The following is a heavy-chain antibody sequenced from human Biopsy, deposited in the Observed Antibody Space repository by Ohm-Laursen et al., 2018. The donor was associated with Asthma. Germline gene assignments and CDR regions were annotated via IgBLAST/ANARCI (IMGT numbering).Heavy chain of an antibody. CDR1: GGSFSGYY. J-gene: IGHJ4*02. D-gene: IGHD1-26*01. V-gene: IGHV4-34*01. Sequence: SDTLSLTCAVYGGSFSGYYWSWIRQPPGKGLEWIGEINHSGSTNYNPSLKSRVTISVDTSKNQFSLKLSSVTAADTAVFYCARAESGSFYSPADYWGQGTLVTVSS. CDR2: INHSGST. CDR3: ARAESGSFYSPADY.